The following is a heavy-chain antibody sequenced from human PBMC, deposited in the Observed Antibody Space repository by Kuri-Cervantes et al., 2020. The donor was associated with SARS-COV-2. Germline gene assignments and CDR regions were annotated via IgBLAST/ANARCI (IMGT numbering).Heavy chain of an antibody. CDR2: IIPFFGTP. V-gene: IGHV1-69*13. J-gene: IGHJ4*02. D-gene: IGHD4-23*01. Sequence: SVKVSCKASRDTFTTFGFSWVRQAPGQGLEWMGGIIPFFGTPSYAQRFEGRVTITADEPTSTVYMEMSSLTLEDTAVYFCARDVGYGGSSELDITYFDFWGQGTLVTVSS. CDR1: RDTFTTFG. CDR3: ARDVGYGGSSELDITYFDF.